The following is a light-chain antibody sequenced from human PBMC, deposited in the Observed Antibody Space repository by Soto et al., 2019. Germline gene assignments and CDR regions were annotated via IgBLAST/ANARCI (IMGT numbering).Light chain of an antibody. J-gene: IGLJ1*01. V-gene: IGLV1-40*01. CDR1: SSNFGAGYE. Sequence: QSVLTQPTSVYGALGQRFTISFTGSSSNFGAGYEVHWYKQLPGAAPTLVIFNNLNRPSGVPERFSGSKSGTSASLVISGLQAEDEADYYCQSFDSSLRAYVFGSGTKV. CDR3: QSFDSSLRAYV. CDR2: NNL.